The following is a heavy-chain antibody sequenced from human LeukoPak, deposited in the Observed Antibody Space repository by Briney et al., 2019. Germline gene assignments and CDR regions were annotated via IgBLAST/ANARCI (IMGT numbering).Heavy chain of an antibody. CDR1: GGSISSYY. V-gene: IGHV4-59*01. CDR2: IYYSGST. CDR3: ARVDGSSWSLDNWFDP. Sequence: SETLSLTCTASGGSISSYYWSWIRQPPGKGPEWIGYIYYSGSTNYNPSLKSRVTISVDTSKNQFSLKLSSVTAADTAVYYCARVDGSSWSLDNWFDPWGQGTLVTVSS. J-gene: IGHJ5*02. D-gene: IGHD6-13*01.